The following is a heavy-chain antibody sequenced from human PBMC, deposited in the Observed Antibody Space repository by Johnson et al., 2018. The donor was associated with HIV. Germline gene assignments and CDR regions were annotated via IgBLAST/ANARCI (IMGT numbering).Heavy chain of an antibody. D-gene: IGHD1-26*01. CDR2: IGTAGDT. V-gene: IGHV3-13*01. CDR3: AKDARTRWELEPDAFDI. CDR1: GFTFSSYD. Sequence: VQLVESGGGLVHPGGSLRLSCAASGFTFSSYDMHWVRQATGKGLEWVSAIGTAGDTYYPGSVKGRFTISRDNSKKTLYLQMNSLRAEDTAVYYCAKDARTRWELEPDAFDIWGQGTMVTVSS. J-gene: IGHJ3*02.